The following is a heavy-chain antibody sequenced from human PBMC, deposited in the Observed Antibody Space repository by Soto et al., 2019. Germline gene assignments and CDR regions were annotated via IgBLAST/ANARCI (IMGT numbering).Heavy chain of an antibody. V-gene: IGHV1-69*12. Sequence: QVQLVQSVAEVKRPGSSVRVSCKASGGTYSSYTFSWVRQAPGQGLEWMGGITPIFGTANYAQKFQGRVTITADDSTRTVYMELSSLRSEDTAMFYCAREIRATRDSDHWGQGTLVTVSS. CDR3: AREIRATRDSDH. J-gene: IGHJ4*02. CDR2: ITPIFGTA. D-gene: IGHD1-1*01. CDR1: GGTYSSYT.